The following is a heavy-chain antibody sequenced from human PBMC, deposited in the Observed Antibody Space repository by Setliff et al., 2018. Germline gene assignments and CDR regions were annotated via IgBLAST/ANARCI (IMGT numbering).Heavy chain of an antibody. Sequence: ASVKVSCKASGYTFISYDISWVRQAPGQGLEWMGWISIDDDKTKYAQKLQGRVTMTTDTSTSTAYMELRSLRSDDTAVYYCAGDRDGYYYDSSGYYYGYYYYGMDVWGQGTTVTVSS. CDR3: AGDRDGYYYDSSGYYYGYYYYGMDV. D-gene: IGHD3-22*01. CDR2: ISIDDDKT. CDR1: GYTFISYD. J-gene: IGHJ6*02. V-gene: IGHV1-18*01.